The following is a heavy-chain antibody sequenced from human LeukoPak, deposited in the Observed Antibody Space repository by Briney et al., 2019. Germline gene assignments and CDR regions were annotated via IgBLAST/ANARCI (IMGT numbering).Heavy chain of an antibody. CDR1: GGPFSHYY. J-gene: IGHJ6*02. D-gene: IGHD1-26*01. Sequence: NPSETLSLTCAVYGGPFSHYYWTWIRQPPGKGLEWIGEINESGSANYDPSLKSRVTISVDTSKTHFSLNLTSVTAADTAVYYCASRIGRYLYYFGMDVWGQGTTVTVSS. CDR2: INESGSA. V-gene: IGHV4-34*01. CDR3: ASRIGRYLYYFGMDV.